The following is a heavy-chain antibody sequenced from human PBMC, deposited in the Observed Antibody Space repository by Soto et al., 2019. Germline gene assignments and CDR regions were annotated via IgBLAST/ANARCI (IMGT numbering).Heavy chain of an antibody. D-gene: IGHD2-21*02. CDR2: INAGNGNT. J-gene: IGHJ4*02. CDR1: GYTFTSYA. CDR3: ASAYCGGDCYPVPFDY. Sequence: ASVKVSCKASGYTFTSYAMHWVRQAPGQRLEWMGWINAGNGNTKYSQKFQGRVTITRDTSASTAYMELSSLRSEDTAVYYCASAYCGGDCYPVPFDYWGQGTLVTSPQ. V-gene: IGHV1-3*01.